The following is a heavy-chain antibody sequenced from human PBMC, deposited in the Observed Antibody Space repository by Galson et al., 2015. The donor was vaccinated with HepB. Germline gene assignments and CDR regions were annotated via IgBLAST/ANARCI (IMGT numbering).Heavy chain of an antibody. D-gene: IGHD3-9*01. CDR3: ARQANYDVLTGEFWANWFDP. V-gene: IGHV5-51*01. Sequence: QSGAEVKKPRESLKISCKTSGYSFTNYWIAWVRQMPGKGLEWMGIIYSDDSDARYSPSFQGQVTISADKSIDTAYLQWSSLKASDSAMYYCARQANYDVLTGEFWANWFDPWGQGTLVIVSS. CDR2: IYSDDSDA. CDR1: GYSFTNYW. J-gene: IGHJ5*02.